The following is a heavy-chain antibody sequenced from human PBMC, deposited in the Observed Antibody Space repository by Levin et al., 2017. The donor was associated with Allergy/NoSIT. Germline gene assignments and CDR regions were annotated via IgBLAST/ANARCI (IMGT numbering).Heavy chain of an antibody. Sequence: SETLSLTCTVSGGSISSYYWSWIRQPPGKGLEWIGYIYYSGSTNYNPSLKSRVTISVDTSKNQFSLKLSSVTAADTAVYYCARERPDTAMGVYYFDYWGQGTLVTVSS. CDR2: IYYSGST. CDR3: ARERPDTAMGVYYFDY. D-gene: IGHD5-18*01. J-gene: IGHJ4*02. V-gene: IGHV4-59*01. CDR1: GGSISSYY.